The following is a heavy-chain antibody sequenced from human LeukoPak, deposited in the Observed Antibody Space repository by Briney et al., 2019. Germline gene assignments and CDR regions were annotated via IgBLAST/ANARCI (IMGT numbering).Heavy chain of an antibody. CDR3: ARHTEVSSTPVAYFEV. D-gene: IGHD4-23*01. CDR2: VFYTGSS. Sequence: SETLSLTCTVSGGSISNANYYWGWVRHPPGKSLEWIGSVFYTGSSVSNPSHKSRVTMSVDRSKNQFSLNLNSLTAADSAMFYCARHTEVSSTPVAYFEVWGQGTQVIVSS. CDR1: GGSISNANYY. J-gene: IGHJ1*01. V-gene: IGHV4-39*01.